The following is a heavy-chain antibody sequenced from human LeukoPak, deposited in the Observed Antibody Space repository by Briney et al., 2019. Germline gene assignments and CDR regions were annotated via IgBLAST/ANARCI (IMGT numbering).Heavy chain of an antibody. J-gene: IGHJ5*02. CDR2: INHSGST. CDR1: GGSFSGYY. Sequence: SETLSLTCAVYGGSFSGYYWSWLRQPPGKGLEWIGEINHSGSTNYNPSLKSRVTISVDTSKNQFSLKLSSVTAADTAVYYCARYYCSGGSCYSWWFDPWGQGTLVTVSS. V-gene: IGHV4-34*01. D-gene: IGHD2-15*01. CDR3: ARYYCSGGSCYSWWFDP.